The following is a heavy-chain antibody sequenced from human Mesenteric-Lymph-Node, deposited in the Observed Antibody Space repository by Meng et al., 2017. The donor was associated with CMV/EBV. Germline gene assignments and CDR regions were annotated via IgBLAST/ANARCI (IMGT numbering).Heavy chain of an antibody. CDR1: GFTFSSYA. J-gene: IGHJ4*02. V-gene: IGHV3-30*04. D-gene: IGHD3-22*01. Sequence: GESLKISCAASGFTFSSYAMHWVRQAPGKGLEWVAVISYDGSNKYYADSVKGRFTISRDNAKNSLYLQMNSLRAEDTAVYYCARDQYYDSSGYLDFDYWGQGTLVTVSS. CDR3: ARDQYYDSSGYLDFDY. CDR2: ISYDGSNK.